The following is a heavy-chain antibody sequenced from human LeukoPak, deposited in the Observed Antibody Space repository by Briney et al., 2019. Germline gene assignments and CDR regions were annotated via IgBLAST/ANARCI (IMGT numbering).Heavy chain of an antibody. CDR3: ASVRDSSGYFTH. D-gene: IGHD3-22*01. CDR2: IYYSGST. CDR1: GGSFSGYY. J-gene: IGHJ1*01. Sequence: SETLSLTCAVYGGSFSGYYWSWIRQPPGKGLEWIGYIYYSGSTYYNPSLKSRVTISVDTSKNQFSLKLSSVTAADTAVYYCASVRDSSGYFTHWGQGTLVTVSS. V-gene: IGHV4-30-4*08.